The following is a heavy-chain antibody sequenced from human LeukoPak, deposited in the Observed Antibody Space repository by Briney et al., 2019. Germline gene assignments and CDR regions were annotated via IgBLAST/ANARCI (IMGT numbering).Heavy chain of an antibody. D-gene: IGHD4-17*01. Sequence: GGSLRLSCAASGFTFSSYAMSWVRQAPGKGLEWVSAISGSGGSTYYADSVKGRFTISRDNSKNTLYLQMNSLRAEDTAVYYCARDYRGGYYFDYWGQGTPVTVSS. CDR2: ISGSGGST. CDR1: GFTFSSYA. V-gene: IGHV3-23*01. CDR3: ARDYRGGYYFDY. J-gene: IGHJ4*02.